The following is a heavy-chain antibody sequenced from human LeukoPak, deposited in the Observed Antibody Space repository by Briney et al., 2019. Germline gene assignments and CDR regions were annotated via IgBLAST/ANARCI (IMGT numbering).Heavy chain of an antibody. Sequence: GGSLRLSCAASGFTFSSYAMSWVRQALGKGLEWVSAISGSGGSTYYADSVKGRFTISRDNSKNTLYLQMNSLRAEDTAVYYCAKGGVYDYVWGRPDYWGQGTLVTVSS. CDR2: ISGSGGST. D-gene: IGHD3-16*01. CDR3: AKGGVYDYVWGRPDY. V-gene: IGHV3-23*01. J-gene: IGHJ4*02. CDR1: GFTFSSYA.